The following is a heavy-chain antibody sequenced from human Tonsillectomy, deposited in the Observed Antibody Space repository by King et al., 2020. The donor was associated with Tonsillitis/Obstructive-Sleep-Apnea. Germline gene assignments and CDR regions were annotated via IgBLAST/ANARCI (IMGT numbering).Heavy chain of an antibody. CDR1: GFTFSSYW. CDR2: IKQDGSEK. CDR3: AGGSGWIIDY. J-gene: IGHJ4*02. D-gene: IGHD6-19*01. Sequence: DVQLVESGGGLVQPGGSLRLSCAVSGFTFSSYWMNWVRLAPGKGLEWLANIKQDGSEKYYVDSVKGRFTISRDNAKNSLYLQMNSLRVEDTAVYYCAGGSGWIIDYWGQGTLVTVSS. V-gene: IGHV3-7*04.